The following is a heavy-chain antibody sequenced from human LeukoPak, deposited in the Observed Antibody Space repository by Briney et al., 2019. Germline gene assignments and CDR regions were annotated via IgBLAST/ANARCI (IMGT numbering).Heavy chain of an antibody. CDR2: ISYDGSDK. CDR3: AKDPIAAAGTSLYFDF. CDR1: GFTFSNCG. J-gene: IGHJ4*02. V-gene: IGHV3-30*18. D-gene: IGHD6-13*01. Sequence: GGSLRLSCAASGFTFSNCGMHWVRQAPGKGLEWVAFISYDGSDKYYADSVKGRFTISRDNSKNTLYLQMNSLRAEDTAVYYCAKDPIAAAGTSLYFDFWGQGTLVTVSS.